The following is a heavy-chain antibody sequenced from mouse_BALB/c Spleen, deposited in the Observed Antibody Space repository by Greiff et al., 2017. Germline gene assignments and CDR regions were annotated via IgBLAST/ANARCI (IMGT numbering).Heavy chain of an antibody. J-gene: IGHJ4*01. CDR1: GYSITSDYA. CDR3: ARGPYYYAMDY. Sequence: EVQRVESGPGLVKPSQSLSLTCTVTGYSITSDYAWNWIRQFPGNKLEWMGYISYSGSTGYNPSLKSRISITRDTSKNQFFLQLNSVTTEDTATYYCARGPYYYAMDYWGQGTSVTVSS. V-gene: IGHV3-2*02. CDR2: ISYSGST.